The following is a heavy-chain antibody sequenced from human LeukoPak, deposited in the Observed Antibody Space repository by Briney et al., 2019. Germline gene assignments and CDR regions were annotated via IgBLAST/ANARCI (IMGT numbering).Heavy chain of an antibody. CDR1: GGSISSHY. D-gene: IGHD6-13*01. CDR2: IYYSGST. J-gene: IGHJ6*03. V-gene: IGHV4-59*11. Sequence: PSETLSLTCTVSGGSISSHYWSWIRQPPGKGLEGIGYIYYSGSTNYNPSLKSRVTISVDTSKNQFTLKLSSVTAADTAVYYCARDGSSWGYYYYMDVWGKGTTVTVSS. CDR3: ARDGSSWGYYYYMDV.